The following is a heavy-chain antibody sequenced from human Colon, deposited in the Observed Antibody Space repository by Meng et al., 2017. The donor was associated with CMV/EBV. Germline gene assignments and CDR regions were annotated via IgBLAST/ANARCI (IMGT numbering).Heavy chain of an antibody. CDR2: ISGSGGST. CDR3: AHTIFGVEIYYYGMDV. D-gene: IGHD3-3*01. J-gene: IGHJ6*02. Sequence: GESLKISCAASGFTFSSYAMSWVRQAPGKGLEWVSAISGSGGSTYYADPVKGRFTISRDNSKNTLYLQMNSLRAEDTAVYYCAHTIFGVEIYYYGMDVWGQGTTVTVSS. V-gene: IGHV3-23*01. CDR1: GFTFSSYA.